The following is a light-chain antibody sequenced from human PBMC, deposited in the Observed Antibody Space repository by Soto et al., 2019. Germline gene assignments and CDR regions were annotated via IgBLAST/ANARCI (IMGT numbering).Light chain of an antibody. CDR2: SNN. V-gene: IGLV1-47*02. J-gene: IGLJ3*02. CDR3: AAWDDSLSGWV. Sequence: QLVLTQPPSASGTPGQRVTISCSGSSSNIGSNYVYWYQQLPGTAPKLLMFSNNQRPSGVPDRFSGSKSGTSASLAISGLRSEDEADYYCAAWDDSLSGWVFGGGTKLTVL. CDR1: SSNIGSNY.